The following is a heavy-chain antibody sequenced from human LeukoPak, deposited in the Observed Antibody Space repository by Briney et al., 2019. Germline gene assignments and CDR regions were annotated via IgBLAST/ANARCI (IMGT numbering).Heavy chain of an antibody. Sequence: GASVKVSCKASGYTFTSYAFSWVRQAPGQGLEWMGWISAYNGYTNYAQSLQGRVTMTTDASTTTAYMELRSLRSDDTAVYYCARDGTTTDDYWGQGTLVTVSS. CDR2: ISAYNGYT. J-gene: IGHJ4*02. CDR3: ARDGTTTDDY. D-gene: IGHD1-26*01. V-gene: IGHV1-18*01. CDR1: GYTFTSYA.